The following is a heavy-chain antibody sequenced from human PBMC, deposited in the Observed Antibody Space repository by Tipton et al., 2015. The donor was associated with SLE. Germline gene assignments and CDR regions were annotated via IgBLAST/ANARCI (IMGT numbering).Heavy chain of an antibody. Sequence: LRLSCAVYGESFSGYCWGWIRQAPGKGLEWTGTIHHSGITYYNPSLKSRVTISVDTSKNQFSLKLRSVTAADTAVYYCAREYSGYDYRTFDPWGQGTLVTVSS. D-gene: IGHD5-12*01. J-gene: IGHJ5*02. CDR1: GESFSGYC. V-gene: IGHV4-38-2*02. CDR3: AREYSGYDYRTFDP. CDR2: IHHSGIT.